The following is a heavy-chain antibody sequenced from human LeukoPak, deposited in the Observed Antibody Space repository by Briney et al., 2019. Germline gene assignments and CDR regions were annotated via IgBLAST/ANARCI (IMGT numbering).Heavy chain of an antibody. CDR1: GFTVNSNY. CDR3: ATNFRSAYYFCYF. Sequence: GGSLRLSCAASGFTVNSNYMSCVRQAPGKGLEWVSVIYSGGRTYYTDSVKGRFTISRDNSKNALYLQMNSLRAEDTAVYYCATNFRSAYYFCYFWGQGILVTVSS. J-gene: IGHJ1*01. CDR2: IYSGGRT. D-gene: IGHD3-22*01. V-gene: IGHV3-53*01.